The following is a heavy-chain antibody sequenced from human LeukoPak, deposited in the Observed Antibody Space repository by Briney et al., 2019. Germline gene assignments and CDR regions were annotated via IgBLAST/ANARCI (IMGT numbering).Heavy chain of an antibody. D-gene: IGHD2-8*02. CDR3: ARGPGYFQH. J-gene: IGHJ1*01. CDR1: GDSISSNSAA. V-gene: IGHV6-1*01. CDR2: TYYRSKWYS. Sequence: SLTLCLTCAISGDSISSNSAAWNWVRLSPSRGLEWLGRTYYRSKWYSHYSVSVKSRITINPDTSRNQFSLQLDSVTPEDTAVYYCARGPGYFQHWVQGTLVTVSS.